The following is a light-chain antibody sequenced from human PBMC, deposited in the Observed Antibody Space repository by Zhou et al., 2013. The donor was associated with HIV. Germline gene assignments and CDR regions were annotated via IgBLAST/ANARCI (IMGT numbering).Light chain of an antibody. J-gene: IGKJ4*01. CDR1: QSISNW. Sequence: DIQMTQSPSSLSASVGDRVTIACRASQSISNWLAWYQQRPGKAPNLLIYKASSLESGVPSRFSGSGSGTDFTLTISNLQPEDIASYYCQQYKIYPLTFGGGTKVEIK. CDR3: QQYKIYPLT. V-gene: IGKV1-5*03. CDR2: KAS.